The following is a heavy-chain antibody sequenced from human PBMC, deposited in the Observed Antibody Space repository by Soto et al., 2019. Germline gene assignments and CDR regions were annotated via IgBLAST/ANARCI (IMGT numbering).Heavy chain of an antibody. CDR1: GFTFSDYY. J-gene: IGHJ6*02. CDR3: AREVDTNGSNHFYGLDV. V-gene: IGHV3-11*06. D-gene: IGHD2-8*01. Sequence: PGGSLRLSCVASGFTFSDYYMSWFRQAPGKGPECISYISGTSHDTNYADSVKGRFTISRDNAKNSLYLQMNSLRVEDTAVYYCAREVDTNGSNHFYGLDVWGPGTTVTVSS. CDR2: ISGTSHDT.